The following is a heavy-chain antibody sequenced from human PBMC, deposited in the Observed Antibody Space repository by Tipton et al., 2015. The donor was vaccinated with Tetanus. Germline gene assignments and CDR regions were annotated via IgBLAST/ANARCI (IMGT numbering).Heavy chain of an antibody. CDR1: GGSISSYY. J-gene: IGHJ6*02. D-gene: IGHD5-18*01. CDR3: AREGDTAMVMDYYYYGMDV. Sequence: TLSLTCTVSGGSISSYYWSLIRQPAGKGLEWIGRIYTSGSTNYNPSLKSRVTMSVDTSKNQFSLKLSSVTAADTAVYYCAREGDTAMVMDYYYYGMDVWGQGTTVTVSS. V-gene: IGHV4-4*07. CDR2: IYTSGST.